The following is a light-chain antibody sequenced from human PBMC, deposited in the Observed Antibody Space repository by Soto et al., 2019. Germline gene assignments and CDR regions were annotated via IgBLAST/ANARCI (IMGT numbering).Light chain of an antibody. V-gene: IGLV1-51*01. J-gene: IGLJ2*01. Sequence: QSVLTQPPSVSAAPGQKVTISCSGSSSNIGNNYVSWYQQRPGTAPKLLISDNNKRPSGIPDRFSGSKSGTSATLGITGLQTGDEADYYCGTWDSGLSAVVFGGGTELTVL. CDR1: SSNIGNNY. CDR3: GTWDSGLSAVV. CDR2: DNN.